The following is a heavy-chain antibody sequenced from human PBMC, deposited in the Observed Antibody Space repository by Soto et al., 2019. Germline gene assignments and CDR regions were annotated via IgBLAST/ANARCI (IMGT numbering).Heavy chain of an antibody. Sequence: SETLSLTCAVYGGSFSGYYWSWIRQPPGKGLEWIGEINHSGSTNYNPSLKSRVTISVDTSKNQFSLKLSSVTAADTAVYYCARGSLKQTYYDFWSGYYGPGYYYFDYWGQGTLVTVSS. D-gene: IGHD3-3*01. J-gene: IGHJ4*02. V-gene: IGHV4-34*01. CDR3: ARGSLKQTYYDFWSGYYGPGYYYFDY. CDR1: GGSFSGYY. CDR2: INHSGST.